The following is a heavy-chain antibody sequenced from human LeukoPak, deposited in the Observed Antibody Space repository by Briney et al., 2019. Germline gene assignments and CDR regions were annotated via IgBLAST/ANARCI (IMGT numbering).Heavy chain of an antibody. CDR1: GYTFTSYD. V-gene: IGHV1-8*01. D-gene: IGHD2-2*01. CDR2: MNPNSGNT. Sequence: ASVKVSCKASGYTFTSYDINWVRQANGQGLEWMGWMNPNSGNTGYAQKFQGRVTMTRNTSISTAYMELSSLRSEDTAVYYCASTVIPASNYWLRYYYYYGKGVWGQGTTGIVSS. J-gene: IGHJ6*01. CDR3: ASTVIPASNYWLRYYYYYGKGV.